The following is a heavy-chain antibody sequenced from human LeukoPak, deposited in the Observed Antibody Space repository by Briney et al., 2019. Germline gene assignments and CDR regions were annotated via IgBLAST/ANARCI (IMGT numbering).Heavy chain of an antibody. CDR2: IYHSGST. D-gene: IGHD3-10*01. V-gene: IGHV4-4*02. J-gene: IGHJ4*02. CDR1: GGSISSSNW. Sequence: SETLSLTCAVSGGSISSSNWWSWVRQPPGKGLEWIGEIYHSGSTNYNPSLKSRVTISVDKSKNQFSLKLSSVTAADTAVYYCAREVYYYGSGNYYTLIDYWGQGTLVTVSS. CDR3: AREVYYYGSGNYYTLIDY.